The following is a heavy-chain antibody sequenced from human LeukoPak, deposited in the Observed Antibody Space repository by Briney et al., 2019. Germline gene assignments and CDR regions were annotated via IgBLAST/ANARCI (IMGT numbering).Heavy chain of an antibody. CDR2: ISYDGSNK. CDR3: SRTYCGGDCYYNWFDP. J-gene: IGHJ5*02. D-gene: IGHD2-21*02. CDR1: GSTFSSYA. V-gene: IGHV3-30-3*01. Sequence: GGSLRLSCAASGSTFSSYAMHWVRQAPGKGLEWVAVISYDGSNKYYADSVKGRFTISRDNSKNTLYLQMNSLRAEDTAVYYCSRTYCGGDCYYNWFDPWGQGTLVTVSS.